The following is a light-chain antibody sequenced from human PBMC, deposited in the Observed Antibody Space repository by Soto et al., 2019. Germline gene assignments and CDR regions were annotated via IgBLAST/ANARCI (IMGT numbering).Light chain of an antibody. CDR1: QSVASN. V-gene: IGKV3-15*01. J-gene: IGKJ2*01. CDR2: GAS. Sequence: EIVMTRSPASLSVSPGDGATLSCRASQSVASNVAWYRQKPGQGPRLLIHGASTRAVGVPARFSGSGSGTDFTLTISSLQSEDFAVYYCQQYHNWPPQYTFGQGTKLQIK. CDR3: QQYHNWPPQYT.